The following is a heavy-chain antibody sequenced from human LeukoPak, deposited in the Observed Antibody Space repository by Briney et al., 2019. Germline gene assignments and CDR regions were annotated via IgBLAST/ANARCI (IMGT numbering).Heavy chain of an antibody. D-gene: IGHD1-26*01. V-gene: IGHV3-33*01. J-gene: IGHJ5*02. CDR3: ARDVTLREEEANWFDP. Sequence: PGGSLRLSCAASGFTFSSYWMQWVRQAPGKGLEWVAVISHDETYKNSADSVMGRFTISRDNSKNTVYLQMNSLKAEDTAAYYCARDVTLREEEANWFDPWGQGTLVTVSS. CDR2: ISHDETYK. CDR1: GFTFSSYW.